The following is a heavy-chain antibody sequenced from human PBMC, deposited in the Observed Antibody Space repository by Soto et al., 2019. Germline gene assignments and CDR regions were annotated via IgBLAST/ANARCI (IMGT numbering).Heavy chain of an antibody. Sequence: VQLQESGPGLVKPSQTLSLTCTVSGGSIRSGGYFWSWVRQQPGKGLEWIGHIYYRGGTSYNPSLESRVAMSVDTSKIEFTLEVNSVTAADTAIYYCARFAKEENPKLESWYAFDFWGRGTLVTVSS. CDR2: IYYRGGT. CDR1: GGSIRSGGYF. J-gene: IGHJ4*02. D-gene: IGHD6-13*01. CDR3: ARFAKEENPKLESWYAFDF. V-gene: IGHV4-31*03.